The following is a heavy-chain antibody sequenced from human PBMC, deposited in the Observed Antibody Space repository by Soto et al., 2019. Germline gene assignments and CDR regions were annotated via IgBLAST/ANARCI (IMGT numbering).Heavy chain of an antibody. CDR2: FIAILAIA. CDR3: ARDLSGGSYYGPFDY. CDR1: GGTFSIYT. V-gene: IGHV1-69*08. D-gene: IGHD1-26*01. Sequence: QVQLVQCRAAVKKAGSSVKVSCKASGGTFSIYTISWVRRAPGEGGQWMGRFIAILAIANFSQKSQGRVTITAAKTTSTAYMELSRLRSEDTAVYYCARDLSGGSYYGPFDYWGQGPLVSVSS. J-gene: IGHJ4*02.